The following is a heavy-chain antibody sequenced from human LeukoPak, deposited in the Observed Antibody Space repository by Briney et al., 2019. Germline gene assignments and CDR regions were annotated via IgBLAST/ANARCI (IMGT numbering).Heavy chain of an antibody. D-gene: IGHD3-10*01. CDR3: MRLNTYGLYLDY. V-gene: IGHV4-39*07. CDR1: GGSISSSSYY. CDR2: IYYSGST. Sequence: SETLSLTCTVSGGSISSSSYYWGWIRQPPGRGLEWIGSIYYSGSTYYNPSLKSRVTISVDTSKNHFSLNLRSVTAADTAIYYCMRLNTYGLYLDYWGQGRLVTVSS. J-gene: IGHJ4*02.